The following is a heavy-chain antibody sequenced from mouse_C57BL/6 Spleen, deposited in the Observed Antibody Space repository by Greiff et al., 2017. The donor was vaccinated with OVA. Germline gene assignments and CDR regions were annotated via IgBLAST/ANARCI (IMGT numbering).Heavy chain of an antibody. CDR3: ARDGYDYSWFAY. CDR2: ISDGGSYT. J-gene: IGHJ3*01. V-gene: IGHV5-4*01. D-gene: IGHD2-4*01. CDR1: GFTFSSYA. Sequence: EVKLVESGGGLVKPGGSLKLSCAASGFTFSSYAMSWVRQTPEKRLEWVATISDGGSYTYYPDNVKGRFTISRDNAKNNLYLQMSHLKSEDTAMYYCARDGYDYSWFAYWGQGTLVTVSA.